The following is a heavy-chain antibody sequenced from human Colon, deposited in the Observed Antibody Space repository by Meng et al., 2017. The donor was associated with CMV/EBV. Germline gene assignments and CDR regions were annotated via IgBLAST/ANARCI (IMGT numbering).Heavy chain of an antibody. Sequence: GGSLRLSCTASGFPFSDYDMHWVRQVTGKGLEWLSSIANGHDTYYADSVKGRFTTFRENAKNSLYLQMNSLTVEDTAVYFCARGRLHGFAAWGQGTLVTVSS. D-gene: IGHD3-10*01. V-gene: IGHV3-13*01. CDR2: IANGHDT. J-gene: IGHJ5*02. CDR3: ARGRLHGFAA. CDR1: GFPFSDYD.